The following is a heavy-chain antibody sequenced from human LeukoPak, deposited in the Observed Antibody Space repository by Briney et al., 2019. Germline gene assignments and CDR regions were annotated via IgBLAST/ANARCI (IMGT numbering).Heavy chain of an antibody. V-gene: IGHV1-69*05. D-gene: IGHD3-22*01. Sequence: SVKVSCKASGGTFSSYAISWVRQAPGQGLEWMGRIIPIFGTANYAQKFQGRVTITTDESTSTAYMELSSLRSEDTAVYYCARGSYYDSSGYYDYFDYWGQGTLVTVSS. J-gene: IGHJ4*02. CDR2: IIPIFGTA. CDR1: GGTFSSYA. CDR3: ARGSYYDSSGYYDYFDY.